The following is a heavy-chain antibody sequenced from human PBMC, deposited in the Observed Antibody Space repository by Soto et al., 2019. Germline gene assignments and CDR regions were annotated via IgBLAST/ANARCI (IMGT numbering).Heavy chain of an antibody. V-gene: IGHV4-4*02. J-gene: IGHJ4*02. CDR1: GGSISGQNW. CDR2: IHHSGNT. CDR3: AGQVDTTFTYNY. Sequence: QVQLQESGPGLVKPSGTLSLTCAVTGGSISGQNWWSWVRQPPGKGLERIAEIHHSGNTNYNPSLEGRVTILLDKSKSQISLNLGSVTAADTAVYYCAGQVDTTFTYNYWGRGTLITVSS. D-gene: IGHD1-20*01.